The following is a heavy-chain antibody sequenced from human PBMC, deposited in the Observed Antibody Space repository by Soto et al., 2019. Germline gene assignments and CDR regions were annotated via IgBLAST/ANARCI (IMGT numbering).Heavy chain of an antibody. Sequence: QVRLQESGPGLVEPSETLSLTCTVSGGSISPSYWNWVRQPPGKRLESIGCIYYTGNTYYNPSLKSRVTISRDTSKNQFSLEVTSVTAADMAMYYCAAGLDHNKVGYWGQGTVVTVSS. CDR2: IYYTGNT. J-gene: IGHJ4*02. CDR3: AAGLDHNKVGY. V-gene: IGHV4-59*01. D-gene: IGHD3-16*01. CDR1: GGSISPSY.